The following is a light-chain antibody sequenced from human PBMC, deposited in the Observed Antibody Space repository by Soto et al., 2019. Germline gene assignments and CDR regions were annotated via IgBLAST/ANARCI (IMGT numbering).Light chain of an antibody. J-gene: IGKJ5*01. CDR1: QSLLDITGETF. CDR3: NQSTQLTPT. Sequence: VGTHTALALPVATGQPASTSCKSSQSLLDITGETFLSWYHQKPGQSPQLXIYEVSTRVTGVPDRFSGSGSGTEFTLKISRVQPDEFAIYYGNQSTQLTPTCGQGTRLDIK. CDR2: EVS. V-gene: IGKV2D-29*02.